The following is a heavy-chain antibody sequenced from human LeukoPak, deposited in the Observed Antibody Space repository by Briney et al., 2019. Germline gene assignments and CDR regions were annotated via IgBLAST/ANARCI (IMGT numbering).Heavy chain of an antibody. Sequence: GGSLRLSCAASGFTFSSYGMHWVRQAPGKGLEWVVVIWYDGSNKYYADSVKGRFTISRDNSKNTLYLQMNSLRAEDTAVYYCAREGRIGAALDVWGQGTTVTVSS. CDR2: IWYDGSNK. D-gene: IGHD6-13*01. J-gene: IGHJ6*02. CDR1: GFTFSSYG. V-gene: IGHV3-33*01. CDR3: AREGRIGAALDV.